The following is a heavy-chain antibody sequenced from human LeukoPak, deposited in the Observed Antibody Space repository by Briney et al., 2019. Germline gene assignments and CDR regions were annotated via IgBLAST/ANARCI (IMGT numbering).Heavy chain of an antibody. CDR2: IYDSGYT. V-gene: IGHV4-59*01. CDR3: ARAGGDHPFDP. Sequence: SETLSLTCTVSGASISHYYWSWIRQPPGKGLEWIGYIYDSGYTKYNPSLKSRVTISVDMSKNHFSLKLTSVTAAAPAVYYCARAGGDHPFDPWGQGALVTASS. D-gene: IGHD4-17*01. J-gene: IGHJ5*02. CDR1: GASISHYY.